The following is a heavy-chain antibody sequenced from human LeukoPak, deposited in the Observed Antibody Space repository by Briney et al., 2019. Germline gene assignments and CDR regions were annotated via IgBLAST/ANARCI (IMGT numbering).Heavy chain of an antibody. V-gene: IGHV1-2*02. CDR2: INPYSGGT. J-gene: IGHJ4*02. Sequence: ASVKVSCKASGYTFTDYYMHWVRQAPGQGLEWMGWINPYSGGTNYAQKFQGRVTMTRDTSISTVHMELSRLRSDDTAVYYCARGPSGWYFDYWGQGSLVTVSS. D-gene: IGHD6-19*01. CDR3: ARGPSGWYFDY. CDR1: GYTFTDYY.